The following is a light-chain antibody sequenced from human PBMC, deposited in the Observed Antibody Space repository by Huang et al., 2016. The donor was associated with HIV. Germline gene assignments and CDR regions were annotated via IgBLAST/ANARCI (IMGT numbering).Light chain of an antibody. Sequence: DIQMTQSPSSLFASVGDRVTITCRASQNIGRYLNWYQQKPGKAPKILIYSASTLQSGVPSRFNGGGSATDFTLTIRGLQPEDFATYHCQQSYNTPRTFGQGTKVEMK. CDR1: QNIGRY. CDR2: SAS. V-gene: IGKV1-39*01. J-gene: IGKJ1*01. CDR3: QQSYNTPRT.